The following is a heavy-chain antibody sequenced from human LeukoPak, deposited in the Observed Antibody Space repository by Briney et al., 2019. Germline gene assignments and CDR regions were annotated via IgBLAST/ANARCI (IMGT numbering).Heavy chain of an antibody. CDR2: ISAYTRNT. CDR3: ARDSGYQSDAFDF. CDR1: GYNFTKYG. J-gene: IGHJ3*01. Sequence: ASVKVSCKASGYNFTKYGISWVRQAPGQGLEWMGWISAYTRNTDHAQKFQGRVTMTTDTSATTAYVELRSLRSDDTAVYYCARDSGYQSDAFDFWGQGTMVIVSS. D-gene: IGHD2-2*01. V-gene: IGHV1-18*01.